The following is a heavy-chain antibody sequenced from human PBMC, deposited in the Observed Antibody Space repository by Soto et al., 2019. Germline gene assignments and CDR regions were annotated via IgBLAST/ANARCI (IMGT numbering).Heavy chain of an antibody. CDR3: ARDRLRGFWSGYYDSGSYYYYGMDV. CDR2: IYYSGST. D-gene: IGHD3-3*01. CDR1: GGSISSGDYY. V-gene: IGHV4-30-4*02. Sequence: SETLSLTCTVSGGSISSGDYYWSWIRQPPGKGLEWIGYIYYSGSTYYNPSLKSRVTISVDTSKNQFSLKLSSVTTADTAVYYCARDRLRGFWSGYYDSGSYYYYGMDVWGQGTTVTVSS. J-gene: IGHJ6*02.